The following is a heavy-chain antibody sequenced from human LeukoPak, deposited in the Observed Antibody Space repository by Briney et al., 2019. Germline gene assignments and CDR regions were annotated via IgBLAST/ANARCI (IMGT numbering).Heavy chain of an antibody. CDR3: AKVRYYDITDY. Sequence: GGSLRLSCAASGFTFSSYALSWVRQAPGKGLEWVSAISGSGYSAYCADSVKGRFTISRDNSKNTLYLQMNSLRAEDTAVYYCAKVRYYDITDYWGQGTLVTVSS. CDR1: GFTFSSYA. V-gene: IGHV3-23*01. CDR2: ISGSGYSA. D-gene: IGHD3-9*01. J-gene: IGHJ4*02.